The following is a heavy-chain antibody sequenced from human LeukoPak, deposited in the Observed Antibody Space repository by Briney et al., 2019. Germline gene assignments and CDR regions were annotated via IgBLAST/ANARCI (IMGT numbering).Heavy chain of an antibody. D-gene: IGHD3-10*01. CDR3: ARDHLYFASGSHYDC. V-gene: IGHV3-30*04. J-gene: IGHJ4*02. CDR2: ISYDGSNK. CDR1: GFTFSSYY. Sequence: QSGGSLRLSCAASGFTFSSYYMHWVRQAPGKGLEWVTLISYDGSNKYYADSVKGRFTISRDNSKNTLYLQMNSLRAEDTAVYYCARDHLYFASGSHYDCWGQGTLVTVSS.